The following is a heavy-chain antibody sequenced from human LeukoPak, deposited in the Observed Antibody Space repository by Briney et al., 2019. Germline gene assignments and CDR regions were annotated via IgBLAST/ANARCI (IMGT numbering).Heavy chain of an antibody. V-gene: IGHV5-51*01. Sequence: GESLKISCKGSGYSFTSYWIGWVRQMPGKGLEWMGIIHPADSDTRYSPSFQGQVTISADKSISTAYMQWSSLKASDTAMYYCASGESLWSGYSDYWGQGTLVTVSS. J-gene: IGHJ4*02. CDR1: GYSFTSYW. CDR3: ASGESLWSGYSDY. D-gene: IGHD3-3*01. CDR2: IHPADSDT.